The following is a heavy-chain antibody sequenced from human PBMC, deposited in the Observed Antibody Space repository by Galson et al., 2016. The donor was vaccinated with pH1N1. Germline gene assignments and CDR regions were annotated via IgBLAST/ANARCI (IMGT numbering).Heavy chain of an antibody. CDR2: INKDGSKK. CDR1: GFTFTTYW. CDR3: ARAPFGVHSF. V-gene: IGHV3-7*01. D-gene: IGHD3-3*01. J-gene: IGHJ4*02. Sequence: SLRLSCAASGFTFTTYWMNWVRQAPGKGLEWVGNINKDGSKKYYVDSVKGRFTVSRDNAKNSLYLQMNSLRAEDTALYYCARAPFGVHSFCGQGTLVTVSS.